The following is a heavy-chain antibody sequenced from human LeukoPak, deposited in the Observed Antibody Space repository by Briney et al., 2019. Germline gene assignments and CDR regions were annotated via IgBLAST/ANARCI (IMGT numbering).Heavy chain of an antibody. CDR2: INSDGSST. CDR3: ARAGATIFGVVIHYYYYGMDV. Sequence: PGGSLRLSCAASGFTFSSYWMHWVRHAPGKGLVWVSRINSDGSSTSYADSVKGRFTISRDNAKNTLYLQMNSLRAEDTAVCYCARAGATIFGVVIHYYYYGMDVWGQGTTVTVSS. D-gene: IGHD3-3*01. CDR1: GFTFSSYW. J-gene: IGHJ6*02. V-gene: IGHV3-74*01.